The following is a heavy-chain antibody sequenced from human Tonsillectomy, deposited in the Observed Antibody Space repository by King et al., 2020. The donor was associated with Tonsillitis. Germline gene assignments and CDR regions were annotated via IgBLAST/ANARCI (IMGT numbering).Heavy chain of an antibody. D-gene: IGHD3-3*02. V-gene: IGHV4-34*01. CDR2: ISHSGST. CDR3: ARGLEY. Sequence: VQLQQWGAGLLKPSETLSLNCAVYGGSFSGYYWSWIRQPPGKGPEWIGEISHSGSTNYNPSLKSRGTISVDPAKNQFSLKLTSVTATDTAVYYCARGLEYWGQGNLVTVSS. CDR1: GGSFSGYY. J-gene: IGHJ4*02.